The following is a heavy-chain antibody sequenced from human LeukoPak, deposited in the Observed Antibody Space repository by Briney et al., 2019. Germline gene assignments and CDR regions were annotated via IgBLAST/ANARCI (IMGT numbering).Heavy chain of an antibody. J-gene: IGHJ4*02. Sequence: GGSLRLSCAASGFTFSSYAMHWVRQAPGKGLEYVSAISSNGGSTYYANSVKSRFTISRDNSKNTLYLQMGSLRAEDMAVYYCARSAAHPYYFDYWGQGTLVTVSS. D-gene: IGHD6-6*01. CDR1: GFTFSSYA. CDR2: ISSNGGST. CDR3: ARSAAHPYYFDY. V-gene: IGHV3-64*01.